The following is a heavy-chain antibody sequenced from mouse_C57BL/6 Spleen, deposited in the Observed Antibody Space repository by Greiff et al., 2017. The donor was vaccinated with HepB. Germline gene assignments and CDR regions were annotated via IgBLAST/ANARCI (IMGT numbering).Heavy chain of an antibody. D-gene: IGHD2-12*01. CDR2: IDPEDGDT. Sequence: EVQLQQSGAELVRPGASVKLSCTASGFNIKDYYMHWVKQRPEQGLEWIGRIDPEDGDTEYAPKFQGKATMTADTSSNTAYLQLSSLTSEDTSVYYCSFLRRGFAYWGQGTLVTVSA. CDR1: GFNIKDYY. CDR3: SFLRRGFAY. J-gene: IGHJ3*01. V-gene: IGHV14-1*01.